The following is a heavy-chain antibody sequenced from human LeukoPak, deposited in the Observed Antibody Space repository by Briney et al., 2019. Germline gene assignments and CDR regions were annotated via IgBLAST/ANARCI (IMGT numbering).Heavy chain of an antibody. V-gene: IGHV3-30*02. CDR2: IRYDGSNK. J-gene: IGHJ4*02. CDR3: ARDNTYFSGSRYYDRFDF. CDR1: GFTFSSYG. Sequence: GGSLRLSCAASGFTFSSYGMHWVRQAPGKGLEWVAFIRYDGSNKYYADSVKGRFTISRDNSKNTLYLQMNSLRAEDTAVYYCARDNTYFSGSRYYDRFDFWGQGTLVTVSS. D-gene: IGHD2-15*01.